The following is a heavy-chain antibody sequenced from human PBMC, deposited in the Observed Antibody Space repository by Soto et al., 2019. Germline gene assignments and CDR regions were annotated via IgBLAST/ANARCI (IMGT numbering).Heavy chain of an antibody. CDR1: GFTFSSYW. D-gene: IGHD2-15*01. CDR2: IKQDGSEK. V-gene: IGHV3-7*01. J-gene: IGHJ6*03. Sequence: EVQLVESGGGLVQPGGSLRLSCAASGFTFSSYWMSWVRQAPGKGLEWVANIKQDGSEKYYVDSVKGRFTISRDNAKNSLYLQINSLRAEDTAVYYCARDRVVAKLYYYYYYMDVWGKGTTVTVSS. CDR3: ARDRVVAKLYYYYYYMDV.